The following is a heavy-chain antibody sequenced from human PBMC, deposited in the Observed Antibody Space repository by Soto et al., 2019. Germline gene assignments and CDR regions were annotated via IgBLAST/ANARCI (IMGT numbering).Heavy chain of an antibody. V-gene: IGHV1-46*01. D-gene: IGHD6-13*01. Sequence: ASVKVSCKSSGYTFTSFYIHWVRQAPGQGLEWMAIINPSGGSTNYAQKFQGRITLTRDTSTSTVYMELSSLRSEDTAVYYCARNLASADVWGQGTLVTVSS. J-gene: IGHJ4*02. CDR3: ARNLASADV. CDR1: GYTFTSFY. CDR2: INPSGGST.